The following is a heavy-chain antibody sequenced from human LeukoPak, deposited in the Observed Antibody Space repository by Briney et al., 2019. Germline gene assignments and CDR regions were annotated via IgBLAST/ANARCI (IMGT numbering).Heavy chain of an antibody. CDR3: TRLSSSSLRDY. V-gene: IGHV3-73*01. J-gene: IGHJ4*02. CDR2: IRSKANSYAT. CDR1: GFTFSGSA. D-gene: IGHD6-13*01. Sequence: GGSLKLSCAASGFTFSGSAMHWVRQASGKGLEWVGRIRSKANSYATAYAASAKGRFTISRDDSKNTAYLQMNSLKTEDTAVYYCTRLSSSSLRDYWGQGTLVTVSS.